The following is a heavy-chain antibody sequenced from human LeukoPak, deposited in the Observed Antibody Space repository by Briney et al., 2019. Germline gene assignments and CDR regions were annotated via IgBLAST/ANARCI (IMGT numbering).Heavy chain of an antibody. J-gene: IGHJ4*02. Sequence: SETLSLTRTVSGGSISSSSYYWGWIRQPPGKGLEWIGSIYYSGSTYYNPSLKSRVTISVDTSKNQFSLKLSSVTAADTAVYYCARLTSAFDYWGQGTLVTVSS. CDR2: IYYSGST. CDR3: ARLTSAFDY. V-gene: IGHV4-39*01. CDR1: GGSISSSSYY.